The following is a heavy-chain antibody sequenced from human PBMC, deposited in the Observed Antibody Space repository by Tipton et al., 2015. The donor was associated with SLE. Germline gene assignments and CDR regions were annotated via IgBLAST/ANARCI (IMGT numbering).Heavy chain of an antibody. Sequence: GLVKPSETLYLTCTVSGGSLSSYHWSWIRQPPGKGLEWVGYIYYSGNTYYSPSLKSRVTISVDTSKNQYSLRMKSVTAADTAVYYCVREGGMRSHYTDWGQGILVTVSS. CDR2: IYYSGNT. CDR3: VREGGMRSHYTD. J-gene: IGHJ4*02. CDR1: GGSLSSYH. V-gene: IGHV4-59*12. D-gene: IGHD1-26*01.